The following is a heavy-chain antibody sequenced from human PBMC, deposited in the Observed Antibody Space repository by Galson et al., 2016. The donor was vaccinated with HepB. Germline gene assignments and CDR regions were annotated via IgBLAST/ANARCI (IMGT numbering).Heavy chain of an antibody. D-gene: IGHD3-3*01. Sequence: SETLSLTCAVSGGSLSSSDYYGGWIRQPPGKGLEWIGSVCYGGSNHYSPSLKSRVTISLDTSKNQLSLNLSSVTAADTAVYYCVRQRRYYDFWSGSYMSDAMDVWGQGTTVTVSS. CDR1: GGSLSSSDYY. CDR3: VRQRRYYDFWSGSYMSDAMDV. V-gene: IGHV4-39*01. CDR2: VCYGGSN. J-gene: IGHJ6*02.